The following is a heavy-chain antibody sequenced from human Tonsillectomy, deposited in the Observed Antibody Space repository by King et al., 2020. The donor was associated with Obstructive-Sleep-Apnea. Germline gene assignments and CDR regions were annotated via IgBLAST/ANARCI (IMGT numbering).Heavy chain of an antibody. J-gene: IGHJ3*02. Sequence: QLQESGPGLVKPSETLSLTCTVSGGSISSYYWSWIRQPPGKGLEWIGFIYYSVGTNYNPSLKSRVTISVDTSKNQFSLKLSSVTAADTAVYYCARRYSSRLNDAFDIWGQGTMVTVSS. D-gene: IGHD6-13*01. CDR2: IYYSVGT. CDR1: GGSISSYY. V-gene: IGHV4-59*01. CDR3: ARRYSSRLNDAFDI.